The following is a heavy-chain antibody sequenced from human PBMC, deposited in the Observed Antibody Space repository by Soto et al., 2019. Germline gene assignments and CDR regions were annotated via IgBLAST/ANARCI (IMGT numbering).Heavy chain of an antibody. Sequence: SETLSLTCAVYGGSFSGYYWSWIRQPPGKGLEWIGEINHSGSTNYNPSLKSRVTISVDTSKNQFSLKLSSVTAADTAVYYCARGPLMIVVVINGHNWFDPWGQGTLVTVSS. J-gene: IGHJ5*02. CDR2: INHSGST. CDR1: GGSFSGYY. D-gene: IGHD3-22*01. V-gene: IGHV4-34*01. CDR3: ARGPLMIVVVINGHNWFDP.